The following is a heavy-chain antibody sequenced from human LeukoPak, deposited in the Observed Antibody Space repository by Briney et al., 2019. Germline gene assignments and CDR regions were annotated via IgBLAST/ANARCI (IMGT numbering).Heavy chain of an antibody. CDR3: AREMYGSELYYFDY. V-gene: IGHV3-48*03. CDR2: IVGGGSDRT. J-gene: IGHJ4*02. Sequence: GGSLRLSCASSGFSFSTYGMVWVRQAPGKGLEWVSHIVGGGSDRTYYADSVKGRFTVSRENAKNSLYLHMNSLRAEDTAVYYCAREMYGSELYYFDYWGQGTLVTVSS. CDR1: GFSFSTYG. D-gene: IGHD3-10*01.